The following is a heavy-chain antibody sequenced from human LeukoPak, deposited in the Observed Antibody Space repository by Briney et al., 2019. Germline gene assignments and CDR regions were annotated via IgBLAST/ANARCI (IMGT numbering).Heavy chain of an antibody. CDR3: AKDVDSSGYYYNY. D-gene: IGHD3-22*01. V-gene: IGHV3-23*01. CDR2: ISGSGGST. CDR1: GFTFSSYW. J-gene: IGHJ4*02. Sequence: GGSLRLSCAASGFTFSSYWMHWVRQVPGKGLEWVSAISGSGGSTYYADSVKGRFTISRDNSKNTLYLQMNSLRAEDTAVYYCAKDVDSSGYYYNYWGQGTLVTVSS.